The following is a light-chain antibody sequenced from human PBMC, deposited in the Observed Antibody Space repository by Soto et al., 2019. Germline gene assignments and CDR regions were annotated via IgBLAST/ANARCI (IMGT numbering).Light chain of an antibody. CDR2: TAS. J-gene: IGKJ1*01. V-gene: IGKV1-39*01. CDR3: QQTYSAPRT. CDR1: QSIMTY. Sequence: DIQMTQSPSSLSASVGDRVTISCRASQSIMTYLNWYQQKPGEAPKLLIYTASTLHNGVPSRFSGGGSGTDFTLTISSLQHEDFATYDCQQTYSAPRTFGQGTKVAVK.